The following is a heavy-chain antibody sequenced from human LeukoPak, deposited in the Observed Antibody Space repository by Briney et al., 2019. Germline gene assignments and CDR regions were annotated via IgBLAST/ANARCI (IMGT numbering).Heavy chain of an antibody. J-gene: IGHJ1*01. CDR1: GFRFSSYE. CDR2: IKQDGSEK. V-gene: IGHV3-7*01. D-gene: IGHD3-22*01. Sequence: PGGSLRLSCAASGFRFSSYEMNWVRQAPGKGLEWVANIKQDGSEKYYVDSVKGRFTISRDNAKNSLYLQMNSLRAEDTAVYYCARASYDSSGSHWGQGTLVTVSS. CDR3: ARASYDSSGSH.